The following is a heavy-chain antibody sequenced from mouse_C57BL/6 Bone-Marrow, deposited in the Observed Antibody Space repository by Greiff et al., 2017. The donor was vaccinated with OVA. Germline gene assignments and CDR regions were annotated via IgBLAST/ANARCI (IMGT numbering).Heavy chain of an antibody. Sequence: VQLKESGPGLVQPSQSLSITCTVSGFSLTSYGVHWVRQSPGKGLEWLGVIWSGGSTDYNAAFISRLSISKDNSKSQVFFKMNSLQADDTAIYYCARNKDSNYAFDYWGQGTTLTVSS. CDR2: IWSGGST. D-gene: IGHD2-5*01. J-gene: IGHJ2*01. V-gene: IGHV2-2*01. CDR3: ARNKDSNYAFDY. CDR1: GFSLTSYG.